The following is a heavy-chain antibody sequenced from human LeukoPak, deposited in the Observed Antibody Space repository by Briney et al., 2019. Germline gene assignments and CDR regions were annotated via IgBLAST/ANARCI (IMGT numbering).Heavy chain of an antibody. D-gene: IGHD3-9*01. CDR3: ARETGYYGYYMDV. Sequence: SETLSLTCTVSGGSISSGSYYWSWIRQPAGKGLEWIGRIYTSGSTNYNPSLKSRVTISVDTSKNQFSLKLSSVTAADTAVYYCARETGYYGYYMDVWGKGTTVTISS. CDR2: IYTSGST. J-gene: IGHJ6*03. CDR1: GGSISSGSYY. V-gene: IGHV4-61*02.